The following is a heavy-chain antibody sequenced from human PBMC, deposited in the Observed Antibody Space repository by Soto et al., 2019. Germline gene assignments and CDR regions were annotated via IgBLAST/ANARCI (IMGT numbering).Heavy chain of an antibody. CDR1: GFTYFTYA. V-gene: IGHV3-23*01. D-gene: IGHD3-10*01. J-gene: IGHJ4*02. Sequence: RLSCVASGFTYFTYAMSWVRQAPGKGLEWVSTVSNSGGATYSAVSVKGRFTISRDNSKKTLYLQMNSLRAEDTAVYYCAKILPAYLYGGFDYWGQGTLVTVSS. CDR3: AKILPAYLYGGFDY. CDR2: VSNSGGAT.